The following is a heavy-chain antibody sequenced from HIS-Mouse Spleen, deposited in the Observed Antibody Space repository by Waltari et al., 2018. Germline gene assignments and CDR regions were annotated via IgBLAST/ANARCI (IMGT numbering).Heavy chain of an antibody. CDR1: GGSISSYY. Sequence: QVQLQESGPGLVKPSETLSLTCTVSGGSISSYYWSWIRQPAGKGLEWIWSIYTSGSTNYHPSLKSRVTMSVDTSKNQFSLKLSSVTAADTAVYYCARDFHDFWSGYYGGDKKHDAFDIWGQGTMVTVSS. CDR3: ARDFHDFWSGYYGGDKKHDAFDI. CDR2: IYTSGST. V-gene: IGHV4-4*07. D-gene: IGHD3-3*01. J-gene: IGHJ3*02.